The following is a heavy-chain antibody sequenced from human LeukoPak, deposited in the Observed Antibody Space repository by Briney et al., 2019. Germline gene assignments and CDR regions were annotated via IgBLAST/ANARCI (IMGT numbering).Heavy chain of an antibody. V-gene: IGHV4-34*01. D-gene: IGHD3-10*01. Sequence: SDTLSLTCAVCGGSFSGYYWSWLRQPPGKGLEWIGEINHSGSTNYNPSLTSRVTISVDTAKNHFSLNLSSVTAADTAVYYCARSDGYGLVGIWGQGTMVTVSS. J-gene: IGHJ3*02. CDR3: ARSDGYGLVGI. CDR1: GGSFSGYY. CDR2: INHSGST.